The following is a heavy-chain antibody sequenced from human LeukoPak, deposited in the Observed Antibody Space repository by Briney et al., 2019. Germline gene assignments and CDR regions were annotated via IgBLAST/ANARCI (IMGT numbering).Heavy chain of an antibody. D-gene: IGHD5/OR15-5a*01. Sequence: SETLSLTCTVSGYSISSGYYWGWIRQPPGKGLEWIGSIYHSGSTYYNPSLKSRVTISVDTSKNQFSLKLSSVTAADTAVYYCAGMSTITDAFDIWAKGQWSPSLQ. V-gene: IGHV4-38-2*02. CDR2: IYHSGST. CDR3: AGMSTITDAFDI. CDR1: GYSISSGYY. J-gene: IGHJ3*02.